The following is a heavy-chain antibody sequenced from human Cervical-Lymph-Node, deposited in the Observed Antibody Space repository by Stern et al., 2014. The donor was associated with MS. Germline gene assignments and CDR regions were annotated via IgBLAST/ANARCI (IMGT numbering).Heavy chain of an antibody. CDR3: VRSGAGNWFDP. J-gene: IGHJ5*02. CDR2: MSTSGSTI. Sequence: VQLAESGGGLVKPGGSLRLSCAASGFTFSDFYMTWMRQAPGKGLEWVSCMSTSGSTIYYADSVKGRFTISRDNAKNLLYLQMTSLRAEDAAVYYCVRSGAGNWFDPWGQGTLVTVAS. CDR1: GFTFSDFY. D-gene: IGHD3-10*01. V-gene: IGHV3-11*01.